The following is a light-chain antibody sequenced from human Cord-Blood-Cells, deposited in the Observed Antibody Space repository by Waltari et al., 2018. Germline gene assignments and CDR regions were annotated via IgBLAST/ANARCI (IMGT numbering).Light chain of an antibody. J-gene: IGKJ2*01. CDR3: QQSYSTPYT. V-gene: IGKV1-39*01. Sequence: DIQMTQSPSSLSASVGDRVTITCRASQSISSYLNWYQQKPGKAPKLLIYAASSLQSVVPSRCSGSGSVTDFTLTISSLQPEEFATYYCQQSYSTPYTFGQGPSWRSN. CDR1: QSISSY. CDR2: AAS.